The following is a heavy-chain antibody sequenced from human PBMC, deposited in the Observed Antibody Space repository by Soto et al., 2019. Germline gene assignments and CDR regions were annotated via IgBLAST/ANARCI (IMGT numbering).Heavy chain of an antibody. Sequence: EASVKVSCKASGGTFSSYAISWVRQAPGQGPEWMGGIIPIFGTANYAQKFQGRVTITADESTSTAYMELSSLRSGDTAVYYRARDSSGYYRYWYFDLWGRGTLVTVSS. CDR3: ARDSSGYYRYWYFDL. D-gene: IGHD3-22*01. CDR2: IIPIFGTA. V-gene: IGHV1-69*13. J-gene: IGHJ2*01. CDR1: GGTFSSYA.